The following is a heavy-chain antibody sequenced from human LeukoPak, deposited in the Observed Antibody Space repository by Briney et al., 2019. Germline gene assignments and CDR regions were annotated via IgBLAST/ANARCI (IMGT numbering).Heavy chain of an antibody. D-gene: IGHD6-19*01. CDR1: GFTFSSYA. J-gene: IGHJ4*02. CDR3: ARAGTAVAGTVDY. V-gene: IGHV3-30-3*01. Sequence: GGSLRLSCAASGFTFSSYAMHWVRQAPGEGLEWVAVISYDGSNKYYADSVKGRFTISRDNSKNTLYLQMNSLRAEDMAVYYCARAGTAVAGTVDYWGQGTLVTVSS. CDR2: ISYDGSNK.